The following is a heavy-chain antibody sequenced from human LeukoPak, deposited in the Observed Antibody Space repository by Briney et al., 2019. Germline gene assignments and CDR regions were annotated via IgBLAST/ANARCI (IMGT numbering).Heavy chain of an antibody. J-gene: IGHJ4*02. D-gene: IGHD3-22*01. V-gene: IGHV3-9*03. Sequence: PGGSLRLSCAASGFTFDDYAMHWVRQAPGKGLEWVSGISWNSGSIGYADSVKGRFTISRDNAKNSLYLQMNSLRAEDMALYYCARTYYYDSSGYSHSPFDYWGQGTLVTVSS. CDR3: ARTYYYDSSGYSHSPFDY. CDR2: ISWNSGSI. CDR1: GFTFDDYA.